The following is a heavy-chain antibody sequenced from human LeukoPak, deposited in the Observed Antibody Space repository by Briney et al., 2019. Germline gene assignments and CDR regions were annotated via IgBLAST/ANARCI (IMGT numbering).Heavy chain of an antibody. CDR1: GDSISGSD. Sequence: SETLSHTCTVSGDSISGSDWSWIRQPPGKGLEWIGYIFYSGSTNYNPSLKSRVTISVDTSKNQCSLKLSSVTAADTAVHYCARGEWDLRSDYWGQGTLVSVSS. CDR2: IFYSGST. V-gene: IGHV4-59*01. CDR3: ARGEWDLRSDY. D-gene: IGHD1-26*01. J-gene: IGHJ4*02.